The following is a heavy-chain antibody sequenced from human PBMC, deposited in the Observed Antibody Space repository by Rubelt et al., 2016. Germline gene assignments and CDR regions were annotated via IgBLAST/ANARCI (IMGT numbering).Heavy chain of an antibody. CDR3: ASYRRFGRFDP. D-gene: IGHD3-16*01. CDR2: IHFSGLA. CDR1: GASLSPYH. Sequence: QVQLQESGPGLVKPSETLSLTCSVSGASLSPYHVSWIRQAPGKALEWIGYIHFSGLATYKPPLKSRVTISLDTSKNQVSLKASSGTAAETAVYYCASYRRFGRFDPGGQGTLVTVSS. V-gene: IGHV4-59*12. J-gene: IGHJ5*02.